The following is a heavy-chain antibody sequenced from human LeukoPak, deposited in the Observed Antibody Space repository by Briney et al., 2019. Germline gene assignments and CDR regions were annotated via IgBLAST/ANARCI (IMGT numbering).Heavy chain of an antibody. CDR1: GFSFSTYE. D-gene: IGHD3-10*01. CDR3: ARSNEWVGDWPSFYYYGLDV. Sequence: AGSLRLSCAASGFSFSTYEMNWVRQAPGKGREGVSYISSSGGTIYYADSVKSRFTISRDNAKISLYLQMNSLRAEDTAVYYCARSNEWVGDWPSFYYYGLDVWGQGTTVTVSS. J-gene: IGHJ6*02. CDR2: ISSSGGTI. V-gene: IGHV3-48*03.